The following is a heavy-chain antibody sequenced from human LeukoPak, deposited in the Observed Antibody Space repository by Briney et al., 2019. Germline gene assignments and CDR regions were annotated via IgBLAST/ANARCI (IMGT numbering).Heavy chain of an antibody. Sequence: PSETLSLTCTVSGGSISSSSYYWGWIRQPPGKGLEWIGYIYYSGSTYYNPSLKSRVTISIDTSKNQFSLKLSSVTAADTAVYYCARAIRGRMIVVPVDTRFDPWGQGTLVTVSS. V-gene: IGHV4-30-4*08. CDR2: IYYSGST. D-gene: IGHD3-22*01. CDR1: GGSISSSSYY. CDR3: ARAIRGRMIVVPVDTRFDP. J-gene: IGHJ5*02.